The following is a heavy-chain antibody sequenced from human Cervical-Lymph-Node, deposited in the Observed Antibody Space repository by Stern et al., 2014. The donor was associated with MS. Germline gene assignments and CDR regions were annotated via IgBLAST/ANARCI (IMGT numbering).Heavy chain of an antibody. CDR3: ARVKAGIVTPPDY. CDR1: GFMFSDYS. CDR2: ISGSSGSM. D-gene: IGHD3-22*01. J-gene: IGHJ4*02. Sequence: EVQLEESGGGLVQTGGSLRLSCVASGFMFSDYSMQWVRQPPGKRLEWVSYISGSSGSMSYADSVKGRFTVSRDNAKNSLYLQMNNLRAGDTALYYCARVKAGIVTPPDYWGRGTLVTVSS. V-gene: IGHV3-48*01.